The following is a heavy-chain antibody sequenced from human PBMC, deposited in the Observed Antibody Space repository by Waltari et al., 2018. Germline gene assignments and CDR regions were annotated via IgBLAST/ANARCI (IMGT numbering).Heavy chain of an antibody. J-gene: IGHJ4*02. Sequence: EVQLLESGGGLVQPGGSLRLSCAASGFPFSSYAMSWVRQDPGKGLEWVSAISGSGGSTYYADSVKGRFTISRDNSKNTLYLQMNSLRAEDTAVYYCAKDFYGSGSFVDYWGQGTLVTVSS. D-gene: IGHD3-10*01. CDR2: ISGSGGST. V-gene: IGHV3-23*01. CDR1: GFPFSSYA. CDR3: AKDFYGSGSFVDY.